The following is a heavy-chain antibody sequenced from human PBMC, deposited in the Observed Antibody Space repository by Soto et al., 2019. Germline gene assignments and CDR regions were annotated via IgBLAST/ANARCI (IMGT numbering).Heavy chain of an antibody. J-gene: IGHJ6*03. Sequence: QVQLQESGPTLVKPSETLSLTCTVSGGSIRSYCWTWIRRPPGEGLEWIGCICNSGTTNYNPSLKSLVTITIDNQKNLYSSQLTSVTVTDTTFYYCAGGGSKVVAKRRLMNVWGKGTTVTVSS. CDR2: ICNSGTT. CDR3: AGGGSKVVAKRRLMNV. CDR1: GGSIRSYC. D-gene: IGHD2-2*01. V-gene: IGHV4-59*03.